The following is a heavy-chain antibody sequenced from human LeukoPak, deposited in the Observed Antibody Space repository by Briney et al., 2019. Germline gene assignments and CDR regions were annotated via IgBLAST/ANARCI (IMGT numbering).Heavy chain of an antibody. D-gene: IGHD3-3*01. CDR1: GFTVSSNY. Sequence: GGSLRLSCAASGFTVSSNYMSWVRQAPGKGLEWASVIYSGGSTYYADSVKGRFTISRDNSKNTLYLQMNSLRAEDTAVYYCASDTILNDFWSGYDDYWGQGTLVTVSS. V-gene: IGHV3-66*02. CDR3: ASDTILNDFWSGYDDY. J-gene: IGHJ4*02. CDR2: IYSGGST.